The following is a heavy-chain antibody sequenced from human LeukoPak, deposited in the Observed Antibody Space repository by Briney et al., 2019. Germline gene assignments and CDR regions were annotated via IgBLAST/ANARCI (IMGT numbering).Heavy chain of an antibody. Sequence: XRXSCKGSGYSFTSYWISWVRQMPGKGLERMGRIDPSDSYTNYSPSFQGHVTISADKSISTAYLQWSSLKASDTAMYYCARRTVWLGDYKEQRMDVWGKGTTVTVSS. D-gene: IGHD3-10*01. CDR1: GYSFTSYW. J-gene: IGHJ6*04. CDR3: ARRTVWLGDYKEQRMDV. V-gene: IGHV5-10-1*01. CDR2: IDPSDSYT.